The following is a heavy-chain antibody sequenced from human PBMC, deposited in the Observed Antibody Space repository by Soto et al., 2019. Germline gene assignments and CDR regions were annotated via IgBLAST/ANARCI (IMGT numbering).Heavy chain of an antibody. CDR3: ARHLLQLWLLGYFDY. D-gene: IGHD5-18*01. Sequence: PSETLSLTCTVSGGSISSSSYYWGWIRQPPGKGLEWIGSIYYSGSTYYNPSLKSRVTISVDTSKNQFSLKLSSVTAADTAVYYCARHLLQLWLLGYFDYWGQGTLVTVSS. J-gene: IGHJ4*02. CDR2: IYYSGST. V-gene: IGHV4-39*01. CDR1: GGSISSSSYY.